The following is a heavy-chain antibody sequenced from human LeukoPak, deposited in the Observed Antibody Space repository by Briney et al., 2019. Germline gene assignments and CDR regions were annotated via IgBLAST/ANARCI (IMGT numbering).Heavy chain of an antibody. Sequence: ASVKVSCKASGGTFSSYAISWVRQAPGQGLEWMGGIIPIFGTANYAQKFQGRVTITADESTSTAYMELSSLRSEDTAVYYCARAQPQYDYVRGSYSAHFDYWGQGTLVTVSS. CDR2: IIPIFGTA. D-gene: IGHD3-16*01. CDR1: GGTFSSYA. J-gene: IGHJ4*02. V-gene: IGHV1-69*13. CDR3: ARAQPQYDYVRGSYSAHFDY.